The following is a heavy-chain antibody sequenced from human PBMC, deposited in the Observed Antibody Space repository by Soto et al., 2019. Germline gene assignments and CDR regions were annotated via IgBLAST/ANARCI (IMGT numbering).Heavy chain of an antibody. V-gene: IGHV3-48*01. Sequence: EVQLVESGGGLVQPGGSLRLSCAASGFTFSSYSMNWVRQAPGKGLEWVSYISSSRSTIYYADSVKGRFTISRDNAKNSLDLQMNSLRAEDTAVYYCARDCPGSSTTCYGNECFDSWGQGTLVTVSS. CDR2: ISSSRSTI. CDR1: GFTFSSYS. CDR3: ARDCPGSSTTCYGNECFDS. D-gene: IGHD2-2*01. J-gene: IGHJ5*01.